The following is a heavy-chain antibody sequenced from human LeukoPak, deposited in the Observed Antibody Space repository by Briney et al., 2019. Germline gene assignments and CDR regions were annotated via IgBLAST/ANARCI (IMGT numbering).Heavy chain of an antibody. CDR2: ICYSGST. V-gene: IGHV4-59*01. Sequence: PSETLSLTCTVSGGSLSSYYRSWIRQPRGKGLEWIGYICYSGSTNYNPSLKSRVTISVDTSKNQFSLNVSSVTGADTAVYYCARPGITGTTWGFDYWGQGTLATVSS. D-gene: IGHD1-7*01. CDR1: GGSLSSYY. CDR3: ARPGITGTTWGFDY. J-gene: IGHJ4*02.